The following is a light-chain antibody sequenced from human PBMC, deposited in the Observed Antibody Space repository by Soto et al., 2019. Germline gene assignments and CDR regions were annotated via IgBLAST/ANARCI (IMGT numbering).Light chain of an antibody. V-gene: IGLV2-11*01. CDR2: EVG. J-gene: IGLJ1*01. Sequence: QSALTQPRSVPGSPGQSVTISCTGTGNDVGAYNYVSWNQQHPGKAPKVIIYEVGKRPSGVPDRFSGSKSGNTASLTISGLQAEDEADYYCCSYAGSYTLGVFGTGTKVTVL. CDR1: GNDVGAYNY. CDR3: CSYAGSYTLGV.